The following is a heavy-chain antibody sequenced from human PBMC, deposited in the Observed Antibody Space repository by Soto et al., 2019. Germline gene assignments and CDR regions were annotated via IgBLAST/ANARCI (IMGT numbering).Heavy chain of an antibody. CDR3: AKDIRIAARPYAFDI. CDR2: ITGRSVDT. D-gene: IGHD6-6*01. Sequence: GGSLRLSCAASGFTFSNYNINWVRQAPGKGLECVSSITGRSVDTDYADSVKGRFTISRDNSKNTLYLQMNSLRAEDTAVYYCAKDIRIAARPYAFDIWGQGTMVTVSS. J-gene: IGHJ3*02. V-gene: IGHV3-23*01. CDR1: GFTFSNYN.